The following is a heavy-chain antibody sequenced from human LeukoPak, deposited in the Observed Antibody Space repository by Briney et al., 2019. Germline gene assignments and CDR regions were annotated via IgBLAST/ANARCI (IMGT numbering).Heavy chain of an antibody. Sequence: GGSLRLSCAASGFTFSSYAMSWVRQAPGKGLEWVSAISGSGGSTYYADSVKGRFTISRDNSKNTLSLQMNSLRAEDTAIYYCTRSGYRHPYHFDSWGQGTLVTVSS. CDR2: ISGSGGST. V-gene: IGHV3-23*01. CDR1: GFTFSSYA. CDR3: TRSGYRHPYHFDS. D-gene: IGHD3-22*01. J-gene: IGHJ4*02.